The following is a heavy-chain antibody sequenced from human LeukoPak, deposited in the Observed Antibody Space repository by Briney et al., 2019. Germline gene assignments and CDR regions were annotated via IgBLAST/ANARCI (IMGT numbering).Heavy chain of an antibody. CDR3: VKDKHRDGYTYGVYDS. CDR1: GFTFSAYW. D-gene: IGHD5-18*01. V-gene: IGHV3-74*01. Sequence: GGSLRLSCTTSGFTFSAYWMHWVRQAPGKGPVWVSRINNDGTTTTYADSVKGRFTISRDNAKNSLDLQMSSLRPEDTALYYCVKDKHRDGYTYGVYDSWGQGTLITVSS. J-gene: IGHJ5*01. CDR2: INNDGTTT.